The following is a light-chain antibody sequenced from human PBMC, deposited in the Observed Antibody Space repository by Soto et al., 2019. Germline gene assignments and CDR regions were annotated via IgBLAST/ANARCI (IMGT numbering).Light chain of an antibody. CDR2: QDN. J-gene: IGLJ3*02. CDR3: HSYDSSAHWV. V-gene: IGLV6-57*04. CDR1: GGSIANNY. Sequence: NFMLTQPHSVSESPGKTVTISCTRSGGSIANNYVQWYQKRPGSAPTPVIFQDNERPSGVPDRFSGSIDSSSNSASLTISGLRTKDEADYYCHSYDSSAHWVFGGGTKITVL.